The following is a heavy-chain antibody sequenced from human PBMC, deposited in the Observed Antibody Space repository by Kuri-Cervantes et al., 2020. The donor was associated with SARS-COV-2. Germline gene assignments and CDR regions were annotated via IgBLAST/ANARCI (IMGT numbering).Heavy chain of an antibody. CDR3: ARALGTPGWFDP. J-gene: IGHJ5*02. D-gene: IGHD3-16*01. V-gene: IGHV4-59*01. Sequence: GSLRLSYTVSGVSISSFYWSWIRQPPGKGLEWIGYISYRGSTNYNPSLKSRVTISVDTSKNQFSLKLSSVTAADTAVYYCARALGTPGWFDPWGQGTLVTVSS. CDR1: GVSISSFY. CDR2: ISYRGST.